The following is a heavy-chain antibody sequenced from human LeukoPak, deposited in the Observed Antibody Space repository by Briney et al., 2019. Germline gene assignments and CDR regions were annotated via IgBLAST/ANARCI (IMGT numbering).Heavy chain of an antibody. D-gene: IGHD2-21*02. J-gene: IGHJ3*02. Sequence: GRSLRLSCAASGFTFSSYGMHWVRQAPGKGLEWVAVISYDGSNKYYADPVKGRFTISRDNSKNTLYLQMNSLRAEDTAVYYCAKGDIVVVTGAFDIWGQGTMVTVSS. CDR2: ISYDGSNK. V-gene: IGHV3-30*18. CDR3: AKGDIVVVTGAFDI. CDR1: GFTFSSYG.